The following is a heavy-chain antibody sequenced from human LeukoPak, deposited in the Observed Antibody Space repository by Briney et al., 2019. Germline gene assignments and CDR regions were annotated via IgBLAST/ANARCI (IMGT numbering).Heavy chain of an antibody. D-gene: IGHD3-10*01. J-gene: IGHJ4*02. CDR2: INPNSAYT. CDR1: GYTFIDYY. V-gene: IGHV1-2*02. CDR3: ARGRTMVRGPVDY. Sequence: GASVKVSCKASGYTFIDYYIHWVRQAPGQGPEFMGWINPNSAYTHFAQKFQGRVTMTRDTSITTAYMELTRPTSDDTAVYFCARGRTMVRGPVDYWGQGTLVTVSS.